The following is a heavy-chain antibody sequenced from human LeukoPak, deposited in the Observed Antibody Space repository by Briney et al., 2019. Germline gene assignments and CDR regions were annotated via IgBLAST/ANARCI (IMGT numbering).Heavy chain of an antibody. Sequence: ASVKVSCKASGYTFTSYGISWVRHAPGQGLEWMGWISAYNGNTNYAQKLQGRVTMTTDTSTSTAYMELRSLRSDDTAVYYCARAPMIVDWFDPWGQGTLVTVSS. J-gene: IGHJ5*02. D-gene: IGHD3-22*01. CDR2: ISAYNGNT. CDR3: ARAPMIVDWFDP. CDR1: GYTFTSYG. V-gene: IGHV1-18*01.